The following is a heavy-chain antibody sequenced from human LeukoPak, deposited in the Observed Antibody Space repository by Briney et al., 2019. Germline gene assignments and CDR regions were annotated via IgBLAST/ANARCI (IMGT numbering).Heavy chain of an antibody. D-gene: IGHD3-10*01. V-gene: IGHV1-2*02. CDR3: AREELLWFGSQNYYFDY. Sequence: ASVKVSCKALGYTFTDHYFHWLRQAPGQGLEWMGWIHPGRGDTNYAQKFQGRVTMTRDTSISTGYMELSRLRSDDTALYYCAREELLWFGSQNYYFDYWGQGTLVTVSS. J-gene: IGHJ4*02. CDR1: GYTFTDHY. CDR2: IHPGRGDT.